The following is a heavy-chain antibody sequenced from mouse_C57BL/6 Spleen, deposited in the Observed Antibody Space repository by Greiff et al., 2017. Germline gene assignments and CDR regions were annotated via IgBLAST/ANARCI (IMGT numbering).Heavy chain of an antibody. V-gene: IGHV1-72*01. Sequence: VQLQQPGAELVKPGASVKLSCKASGYTFTSYWMHWVKQRPGRGLEWIGRIDPNSGGTKYNEKFKSKATLTVDKPSSTACMQLSSLTSEDSAFYYGARSYGSSRGYYAMDYWGQGTSVTVSS. CDR1: GYTFTSYW. D-gene: IGHD1-1*01. CDR3: ARSYGSSRGYYAMDY. J-gene: IGHJ4*01. CDR2: IDPNSGGT.